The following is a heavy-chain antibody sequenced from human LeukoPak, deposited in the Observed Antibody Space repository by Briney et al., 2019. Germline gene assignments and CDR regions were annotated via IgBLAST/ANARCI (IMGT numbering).Heavy chain of an antibody. CDR3: VKDIRRGYNFGYDQFAY. CDR2: IQYNGTNK. CDR1: GFIFSNYG. J-gene: IGHJ4*02. V-gene: IGHV3-30*02. D-gene: IGHD5-18*01. Sequence: GGSLRLSCAASGFIFSNYGMHWVRQAPGKGLEWVAFIQYNGTNKDYADSVKGRFTISRDNSKNTVSLQMNGLKPEDTALYYCVKDIRRGYNFGYDQFAYWGQGTLVTVSS.